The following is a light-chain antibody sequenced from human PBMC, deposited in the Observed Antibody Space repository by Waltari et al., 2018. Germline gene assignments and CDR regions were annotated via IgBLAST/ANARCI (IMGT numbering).Light chain of an antibody. CDR1: QSLSGI. Sequence: ELVLTQSPGTLSLSPVDRATLSCRSSQSLSGILAWYQQKPGQAPRLLIYEVSSRASGIPDRFSGSGSRTDFSLTISRLEPEDFAMYYCQKYGTLPATFGQGTKVEFK. CDR3: QKYGTLPAT. CDR2: EVS. J-gene: IGKJ1*01. V-gene: IGKV3-20*01.